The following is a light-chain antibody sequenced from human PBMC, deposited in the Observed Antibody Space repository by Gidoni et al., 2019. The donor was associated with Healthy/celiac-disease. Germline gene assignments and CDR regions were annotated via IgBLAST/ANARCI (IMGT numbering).Light chain of an antibody. Sequence: VLTQSPGTLSLSPGERATLSCRASQSVSSSYLAWYQQKPGQAPRLLIYGASRRATGIPDSFSGSGSGTDFTLTISRLGPEDFAVYYCQQYGSSPPETFGQGTKVEIK. J-gene: IGKJ1*01. V-gene: IGKV3-20*01. CDR3: QQYGSSPPET. CDR1: QSVSSSY. CDR2: GAS.